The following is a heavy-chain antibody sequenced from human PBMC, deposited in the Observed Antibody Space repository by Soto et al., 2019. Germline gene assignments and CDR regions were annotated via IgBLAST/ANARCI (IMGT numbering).Heavy chain of an antibody. CDR2: INHSGST. CDR1: GGSFSGYY. Sequence: PSETLSLTCAVYGGSFSGYYWSWIRQPPGKGLEWIGEINHSGSTNYNPSLKSRVTISVDTSKNQFSLKLSSVTAADTAMYYCAREGRWLQSDYFDYWGQGTLVTVSS. V-gene: IGHV4-34*01. CDR3: AREGRWLQSDYFDY. J-gene: IGHJ4*02. D-gene: IGHD5-12*01.